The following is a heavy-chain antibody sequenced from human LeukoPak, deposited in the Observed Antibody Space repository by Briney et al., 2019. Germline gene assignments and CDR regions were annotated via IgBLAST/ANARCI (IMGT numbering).Heavy chain of an antibody. CDR1: GFTFDDYA. D-gene: IGHD2-2*01. CDR3: AREYCSSTSCYRPKYFQH. Sequence: GGSLRLSCVASGFTFDDYAMHWVRQAPGKGLEWVSGISWNSGNIDYADSVRGRFTISRDNAKNSLYLQMNSLRAEDTAVYYCAREYCSSTSCYRPKYFQHWGQGTLVTVSS. J-gene: IGHJ1*01. V-gene: IGHV3-9*01. CDR2: ISWNSGNI.